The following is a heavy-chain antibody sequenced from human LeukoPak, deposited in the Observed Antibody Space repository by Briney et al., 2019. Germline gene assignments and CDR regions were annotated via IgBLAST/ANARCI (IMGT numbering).Heavy chain of an antibody. V-gene: IGHV1-69*01. CDR2: IFPVFGTS. D-gene: IGHD6-13*01. Sequence: SVKVSCKASGGTSNNFAICWVRQAPGQGLEWMGGIFPVFGTSTYAQKFQGRVTITADESTRTAHMELSSLRSDDTAVYYCARGPHTSSWYKHAFDIWAQGTMVTVSS. J-gene: IGHJ3*02. CDR3: ARGPHTSSWYKHAFDI. CDR1: GGTSNNFA.